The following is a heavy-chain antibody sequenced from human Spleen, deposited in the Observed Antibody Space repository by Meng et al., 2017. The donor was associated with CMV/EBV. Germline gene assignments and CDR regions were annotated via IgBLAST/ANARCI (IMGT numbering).Heavy chain of an antibody. CDR3: AREDGSYFPLLDY. CDR1: GFSFNNYS. Sequence: GGSLRLSCAASGFSFNNYSMNWVRQAPGKGLEWVSSIGSGSTYTFYADSVKGRFTISRDNSKNTLYLQMNSLRAEDTAVYYCAREDGSYFPLLDYWGQGTLVTVSS. CDR2: IGSGSTYT. J-gene: IGHJ4*02. V-gene: IGHV3-21*01. D-gene: IGHD1-26*01.